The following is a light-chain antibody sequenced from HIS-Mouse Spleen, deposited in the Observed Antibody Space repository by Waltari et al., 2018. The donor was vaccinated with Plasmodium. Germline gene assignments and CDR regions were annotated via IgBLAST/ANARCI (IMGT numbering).Light chain of an antibody. Sequence: DIQITQSPSSLSASVRARVTITSPASQSISNYLNCTQQKPGKAPKLLIYAAPSLQRLVPSWFSGSGSGTDFTLTISSLQPEDFASYCCQQSYSTWTFGQGTKVEIK. CDR2: AAP. CDR3: QQSYSTWT. V-gene: IGKV1-39*01. CDR1: QSISNY. J-gene: IGKJ1*01.